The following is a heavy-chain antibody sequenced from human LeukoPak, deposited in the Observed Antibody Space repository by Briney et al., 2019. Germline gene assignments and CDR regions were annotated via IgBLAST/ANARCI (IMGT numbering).Heavy chain of an antibody. V-gene: IGHV1-8*02. CDR3: ASHGITGTTYGAWFDP. CDR2: MNPNSGNT. Sequence: ASVKVSCKASGYTFTSYYMHWVRQATGQGLEWMGWMNPNSGNTGYAQKFQGRVTMTRNTSISTAYMELSSLRSEDTAVYYCASHGITGTTYGAWFDPWGQGTLVTVSS. J-gene: IGHJ5*02. D-gene: IGHD1-20*01. CDR1: GYTFTSYY.